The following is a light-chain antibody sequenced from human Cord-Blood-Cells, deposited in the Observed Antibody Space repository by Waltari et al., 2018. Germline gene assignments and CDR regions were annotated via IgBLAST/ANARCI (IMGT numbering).Light chain of an antibody. CDR2: DVS. CDR1: SSDVGGYNY. CDR3: SSYTSSSTVV. Sequence: QSALTQPASVSGSPGQSITISCTGTSSDVGGYNYVSWYQQHPGKAPKLMFYDVSNRPSGVSNLFSGSRSGYTSSLTISWLQAGDEADYYCSSYTSSSTVVFGGGTKLTVL. V-gene: IGLV2-14*01. J-gene: IGLJ2*01.